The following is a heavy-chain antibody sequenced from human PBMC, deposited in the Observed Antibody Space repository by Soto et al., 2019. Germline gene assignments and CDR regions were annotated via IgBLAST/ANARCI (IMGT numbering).Heavy chain of an antibody. D-gene: IGHD3-22*01. CDR1: GYTFTSYY. J-gene: IGHJ4*02. CDR2: INPSGGST. Sequence: GASVKVSCKASGYTFTSYYMHWVRQAPGQGLEWMGIINPSGGSTSYAQKFQGRVTMTRDTSTSTVYMELSSLRSEDTAVYYCARDQSPDSSGYHSLDYWGQGTLVTVSS. V-gene: IGHV1-46*01. CDR3: ARDQSPDSSGYHSLDY.